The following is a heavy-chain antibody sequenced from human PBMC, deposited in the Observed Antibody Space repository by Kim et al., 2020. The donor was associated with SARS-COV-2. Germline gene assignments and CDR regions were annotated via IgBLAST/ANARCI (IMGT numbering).Heavy chain of an antibody. CDR1: GFTFSRYW. D-gene: IGHD1-26*01. CDR2: IKQDGSEK. V-gene: IGHV3-7*01. J-gene: IGHJ3*01. Sequence: GGSLRLSCAASGFTFSRYWMSWVRQAPGKGLEWVANIKQDGSEKYYVDSVKGRLIIARDNAKKSLYLQMNSMRAEDTAVYYCARDDPILGAPTFDVWG. CDR3: ARDDPILGAPTFDV.